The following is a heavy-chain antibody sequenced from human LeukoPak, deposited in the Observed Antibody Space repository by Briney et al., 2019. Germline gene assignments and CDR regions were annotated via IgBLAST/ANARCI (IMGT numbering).Heavy chain of an antibody. CDR1: GFTFSDYY. CDR3: ARDIADMPGRDSYGYDY. V-gene: IGHV3-11*06. J-gene: IGHJ4*02. D-gene: IGHD5-18*01. Sequence: GGSLRLSCAASGFTFSDYYMSWIRQAPGKGLEWISYINGSSSDTKYADSVKGRFTISRDNAKNSLYLQMNSLRAEDSAVYYCARDIADMPGRDSYGYDYWGQGTLVTVSS. CDR2: INGSSSDT.